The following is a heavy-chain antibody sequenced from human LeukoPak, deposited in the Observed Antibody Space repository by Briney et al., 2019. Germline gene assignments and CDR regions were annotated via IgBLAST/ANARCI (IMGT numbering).Heavy chain of an antibody. V-gene: IGHV3-30-3*01. CDR1: GFTFSSYA. CDR3: ARDTAPSFYYDFWSGYYVY. CDR2: ISYDGSNK. J-gene: IGHJ4*02. D-gene: IGHD3-3*01. Sequence: PGGSLRLSCAASGFTFSSYAMHWVRQAPGKGLEWVAVISYDGSNKYYADSVRGRFTISRDNSKNTLYLQMNSLRAEDTAVYYCARDTAPSFYYDFWSGYYVYWGQGTLVTVSS.